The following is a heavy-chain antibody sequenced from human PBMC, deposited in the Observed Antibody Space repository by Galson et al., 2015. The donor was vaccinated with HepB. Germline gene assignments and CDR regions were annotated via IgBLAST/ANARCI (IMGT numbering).Heavy chain of an antibody. Sequence: SVKVSCKASGYTFTRYHLHWVRQAPGQGLEWMGLINPNGGSTSYAQKFQGRVTMTRDTSTSTVYMELSSLRSEDTALYYCARGSSETAMVKGTVVLVYWGQGTLVTVSS. CDR1: GYTFTRYH. CDR2: INPNGGST. D-gene: IGHD5-18*01. CDR3: ARGSSETAMVKGTVVLVY. J-gene: IGHJ4*02. V-gene: IGHV1-46*01.